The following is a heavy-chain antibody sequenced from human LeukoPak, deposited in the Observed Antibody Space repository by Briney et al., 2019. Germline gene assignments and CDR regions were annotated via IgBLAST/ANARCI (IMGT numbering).Heavy chain of an antibody. V-gene: IGHV1-46*01. CDR3: ARGTSASLYTSSSCNWFDP. CDR1: GYIFTCYY. Sequence: ASVKVSCQASGYIFTCYYMHWVRQAPGQGLEWMGIINHSGGSTSYAQKFQGRVTMNRDTSTSTDYVELSGLRSEETAVCYCARGTSASLYTSSSCNWFDPWGQGTLVTVSS. CDR2: INHSGGST. D-gene: IGHD6-6*01. J-gene: IGHJ5*02.